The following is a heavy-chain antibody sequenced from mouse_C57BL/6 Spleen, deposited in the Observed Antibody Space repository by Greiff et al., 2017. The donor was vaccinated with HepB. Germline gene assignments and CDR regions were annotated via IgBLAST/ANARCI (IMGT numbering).Heavy chain of an antibody. CDR1: GYTFTDYN. D-gene: IGHD1-1*01. V-gene: IGHV1-22*01. CDR3: ARCFYYYGSSSFAY. CDR2: INPNNGGT. Sequence: EVQLQQSGPELVKPGASVKMSCKASGYTFTDYNMHWVKQSHGKSLEWIGYINPNNGGTSYNQKFKGKATLTVNKSSSTAYMELRSLTSEDSAVYYCARCFYYYGSSSFAYWGQGTLVTVSA. J-gene: IGHJ3*01.